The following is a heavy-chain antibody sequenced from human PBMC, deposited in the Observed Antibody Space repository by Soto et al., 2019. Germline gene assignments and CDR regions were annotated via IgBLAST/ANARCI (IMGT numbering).Heavy chain of an antibody. Sequence: WGSLRLSCAASGFTFSSYAMSWVRQAPGKGLEWVSAISGSGGSTYYADSVKGRFTISRDNSKNTLYLQMNSLRAEDTAVYYCAKSKHWLAPPGFLFDYWGQGTLVTVSS. CDR2: ISGSGGST. D-gene: IGHD6-19*01. CDR3: AKSKHWLAPPGFLFDY. CDR1: GFTFSSYA. V-gene: IGHV3-23*01. J-gene: IGHJ4*02.